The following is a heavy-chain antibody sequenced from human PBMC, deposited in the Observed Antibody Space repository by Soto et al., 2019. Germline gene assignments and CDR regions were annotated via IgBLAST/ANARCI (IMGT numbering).Heavy chain of an antibody. V-gene: IGHV3-7*01. J-gene: IGHJ4*02. CDR3: ARDGYCSGGRCYRRNDY. D-gene: IGHD2-15*01. CDR1: GFTFSGYW. CDR2: IKDDGSEK. Sequence: EVQLVESGGGLVQPGGSLRLSCAASGFTFSGYWMTWARQAPGKGLEWVAQIKDDGSEKFYVDSVEGRFTISRDNADNLLYLQMNSLRAEDTAVYFCARDGYCSGGRCYRRNDYWGQGTLVIVSS.